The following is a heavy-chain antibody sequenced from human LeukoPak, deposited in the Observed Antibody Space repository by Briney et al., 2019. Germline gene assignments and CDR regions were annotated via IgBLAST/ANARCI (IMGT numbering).Heavy chain of an antibody. CDR2: INHSGST. J-gene: IGHJ4*02. D-gene: IGHD5-18*01. V-gene: IGHV4-39*07. Sequence: SETLSLTCTVSGGSIRSSYYYWSWIRQPPGKGLEWIGEINHSGSTNYNPSLKSRVTISVDTSKNQFSLKLSSVTAADTAVYYCARGGYSYGPGPRQPWGQGTLVTVSS. CDR3: ARGGYSYGPGPRQP. CDR1: GGSIRSSYYY.